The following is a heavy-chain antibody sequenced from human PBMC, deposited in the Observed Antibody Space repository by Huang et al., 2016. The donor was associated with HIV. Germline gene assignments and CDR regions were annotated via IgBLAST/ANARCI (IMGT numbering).Heavy chain of an antibody. Sequence: QVQLVESGGGVVQPGRSLRLSCAASRFTFSNYAMHWVRQGPGKGLEWVAVISYDGSNKYYADSVKGRFTISRDNSKNTLYLQMNSLRAEDTAVYYCARDLWLRDLYYYYYMDVWGKGTTVTVSS. CDR2: ISYDGSNK. CDR3: ARDLWLRDLYYYYYMDV. V-gene: IGHV3-30-3*01. D-gene: IGHD5-12*01. CDR1: RFTFSNYA. J-gene: IGHJ6*03.